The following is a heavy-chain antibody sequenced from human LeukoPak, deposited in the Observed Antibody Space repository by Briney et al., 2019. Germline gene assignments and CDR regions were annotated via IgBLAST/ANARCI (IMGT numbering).Heavy chain of an antibody. J-gene: IGHJ4*02. CDR3: ARGLYSGYDPLYYFDY. CDR1: GFTFSSYS. V-gene: IGHV3-48*01. D-gene: IGHD5-12*01. CDR2: ISSSSSTI. Sequence: GGSLRLSCAASGFTFSSYSMNWVRQAPGKGLEWVSYISSSSSTIYYADSVKGRFTISRDNAKNSLYLQMNSLRAEDTAVYYCARGLYSGYDPLYYFDYWGQGTLVTVSS.